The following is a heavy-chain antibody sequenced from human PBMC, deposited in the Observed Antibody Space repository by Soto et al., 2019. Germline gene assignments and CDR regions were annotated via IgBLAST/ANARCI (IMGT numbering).Heavy chain of an antibody. Sequence: GGSLRLSCAASGFTFDDYAMHWVRQAPGKGLEWVSGISWNSGSIGYADSVKGRFTISRDNAKNSLYLQMNSLRAEDTALYYCAKVGYSYGYYYFDYWGQGTLVTVSS. CDR3: AKVGYSYGYYYFDY. J-gene: IGHJ4*02. D-gene: IGHD5-18*01. V-gene: IGHV3-9*01. CDR1: GFTFDDYA. CDR2: ISWNSGSI.